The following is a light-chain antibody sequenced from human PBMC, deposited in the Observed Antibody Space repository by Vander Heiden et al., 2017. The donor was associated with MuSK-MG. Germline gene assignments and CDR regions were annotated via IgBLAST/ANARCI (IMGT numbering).Light chain of an antibody. J-gene: IGLJ2*01. V-gene: IGLV2-14*03. CDR2: DVS. CDR1: SSDVGGYNY. Sequence: QSALTQPASVSGSPGQSITTSCTGTSSDVGGYNYVSWYQQHPGKAPKLMIYDVSNRPSGVSNRFAGSKSGNTASLTISGLQDEDEADYYCSSYTSSSTVVFGGGTKLTVL. CDR3: SSYTSSSTVV.